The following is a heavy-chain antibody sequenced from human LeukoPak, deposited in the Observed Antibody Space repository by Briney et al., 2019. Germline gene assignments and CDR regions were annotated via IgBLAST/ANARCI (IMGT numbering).Heavy chain of an antibody. Sequence: GESLKISCEGSGYSFSDHWIGWVRQRPGKGLEWMGIIYPGDSDTRYSPSFQDQVTMSVDESINTAYLQWSSLKASDTAMYYCATYGGDTNWFDPWGQGTLVIVSS. J-gene: IGHJ5*02. CDR3: ATYGGDTNWFDP. CDR1: GYSFSDHW. V-gene: IGHV5-51*01. CDR2: IYPGDSDT. D-gene: IGHD2-21*02.